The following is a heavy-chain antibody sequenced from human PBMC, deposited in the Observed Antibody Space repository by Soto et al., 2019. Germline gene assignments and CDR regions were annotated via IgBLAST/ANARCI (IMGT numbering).Heavy chain of an antibody. J-gene: IGHJ5*02. D-gene: IGHD6-13*01. CDR1: GYTFTSYY. CDR3: ARGAAAAGRGSWFDP. V-gene: IGHV1-46*01. CDR2: INPSGGST. Sequence: QVQLVQSGAEVKKPGASVKVSGKASGYTFTSYYRHWVRQAPGQGLDGMGIINPSGGSTSYAQKFQGRVTMTRDTSTSTVYMELSSLRSEDTAVYYCARGAAAAGRGSWFDPWGQGTLVTVSS.